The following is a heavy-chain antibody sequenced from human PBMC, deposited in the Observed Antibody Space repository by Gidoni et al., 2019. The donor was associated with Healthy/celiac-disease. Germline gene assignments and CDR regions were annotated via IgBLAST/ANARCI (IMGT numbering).Heavy chain of an antibody. Sequence: EVQLVESGGGLVQPGGSLRLSCAASGFTFSSSSMNWVRQAPGKGLEWVSYISSSSSTIYYADSVKGRFTISRDNAKNSLYLQMNSLRAEDTAVYYCARATDYYDILTGPNWFDPWGQGTLVTVSS. J-gene: IGHJ5*02. CDR1: GFTFSSSS. D-gene: IGHD3-9*01. CDR3: ARATDYYDILTGPNWFDP. V-gene: IGHV3-48*01. CDR2: ISSSSSTI.